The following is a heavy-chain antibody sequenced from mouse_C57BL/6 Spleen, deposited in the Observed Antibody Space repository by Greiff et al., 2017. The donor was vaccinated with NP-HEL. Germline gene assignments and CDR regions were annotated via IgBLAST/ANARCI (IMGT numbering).Heavy chain of an antibody. CDR2: ILPGSGST. Sequence: QVQLQQSGAELMKPGASVKLSCKATGYTFTGYWIEWVKQRPGHGLEWIGEILPGSGSTNYNEKFKGKATFTADTSSNTAYMQLSSLTTEDSAIYYCARSRSDYYGSSYDYFDYWGQGTTLTVSS. J-gene: IGHJ2*01. V-gene: IGHV1-9*01. CDR3: ARSRSDYYGSSYDYFDY. D-gene: IGHD1-1*01. CDR1: GYTFTGYW.